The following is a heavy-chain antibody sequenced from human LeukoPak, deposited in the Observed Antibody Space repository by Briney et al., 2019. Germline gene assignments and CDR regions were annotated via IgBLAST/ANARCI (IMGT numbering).Heavy chain of an antibody. CDR3: ARGHVGSYAYYYYYGMDV. CDR2: INHSGST. Sequence: PSETLSLTCAVCGGSFSGYYWSWIRQPPKKGLEWIGEINHSGSTNYNPSLRSRVTISVDTSKNQFSLKVRSVTAADTAVYYCARGHVGSYAYYYYYGMDVWGQGTTVTVSS. V-gene: IGHV4-34*01. J-gene: IGHJ6*02. D-gene: IGHD2-8*01. CDR1: GGSFSGYY.